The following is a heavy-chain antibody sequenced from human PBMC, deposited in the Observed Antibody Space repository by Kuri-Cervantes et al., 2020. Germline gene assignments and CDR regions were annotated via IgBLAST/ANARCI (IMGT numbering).Heavy chain of an antibody. CDR2: IYYSGST. D-gene: IGHD3-22*01. CDR3: ARTVHSSGYYFNWFDP. CDR1: GGSISSYY. Sequence: GSLRLSCTVSGGSISSYYWSWIRQPPRKGLEWIGYIYYSGSTNYNPSLKSRVTISADTSKNQFSLKLSSGTAADTAVYYCARTVHSSGYYFNWFDPWGQGTLVTVSS. J-gene: IGHJ5*02. V-gene: IGHV4-59*01.